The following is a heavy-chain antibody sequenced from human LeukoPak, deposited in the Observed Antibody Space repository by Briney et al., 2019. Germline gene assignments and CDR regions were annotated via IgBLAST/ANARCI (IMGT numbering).Heavy chain of an antibody. CDR1: GFTFSNFA. CDR2: ISGSGGST. CDR3: AKDPPPYDSSGYLYFQH. D-gene: IGHD3-22*01. V-gene: IGHV3-23*01. J-gene: IGHJ1*01. Sequence: GGSLRLSCAASGFTFSNFAMSWVRQAPEKGLEWVSGISGSGGSTYYADSVKGRFTISRDNSKNTLYLQMNSLKAEDTAVYYCAKDPPPYDSSGYLYFQHWGQGTLVTVSS.